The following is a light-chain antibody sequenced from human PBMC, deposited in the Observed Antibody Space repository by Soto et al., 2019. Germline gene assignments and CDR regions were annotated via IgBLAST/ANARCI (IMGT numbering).Light chain of an antibody. CDR1: SKNIGDNH. CDR2: DND. CDR3: GTWDDSLVSYV. Sequence: QSVLTQPPSVSAAPGQRVTVSCSGTSKNIGDNHVSWYQHVPGMAPKLVVYDNDRRPSELPGRFSGSKSGTSATLVITGLQTGDEADYYCGTWDDSLVSYVFGTG. V-gene: IGLV1-51*01. J-gene: IGLJ1*01.